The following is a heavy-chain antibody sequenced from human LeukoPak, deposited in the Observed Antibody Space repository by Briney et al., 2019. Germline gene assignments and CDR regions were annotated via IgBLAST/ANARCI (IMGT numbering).Heavy chain of an antibody. CDR2: INPSGGST. J-gene: IGHJ4*02. D-gene: IGHD6-13*01. CDR1: GYTFTSYY. Sequence: ASVKVSCKASGYTFTSYYMHWVRQAPGQVLEWMGIINPSGGSTSYAQKFQGRVTMTRDTSTSTVYMELSSLRSEDTAVYYCAVLAAAGHGVDYWGQGTLVTVSS. V-gene: IGHV1-46*01. CDR3: AVLAAAGHGVDY.